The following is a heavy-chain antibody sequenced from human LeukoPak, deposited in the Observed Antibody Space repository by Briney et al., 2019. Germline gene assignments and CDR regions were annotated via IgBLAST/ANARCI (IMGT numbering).Heavy chain of an antibody. Sequence: PSETLSLTCAVYGGSFSGYYWSWIRQPPGKGLEWIGEIIHSGSTNYNPSLKSRVTISVDTSKNQISLKLSSVTAADTAVYYCARRGTYGIPPKTWGQGTLVTVSS. CDR3: ARRGTYGIPPKT. D-gene: IGHD1-1*01. J-gene: IGHJ4*02. CDR2: IIHSGST. V-gene: IGHV4-34*12. CDR1: GGSFSGYY.